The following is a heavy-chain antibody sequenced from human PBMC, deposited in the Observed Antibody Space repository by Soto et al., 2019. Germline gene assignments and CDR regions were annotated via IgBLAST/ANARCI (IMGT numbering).Heavy chain of an antibody. CDR1: GASMSSGGHS. Sequence: QVQLQESGSGLVKPSQTLSVTCGVSGASMSSGGHSWSWIRQSPGEGLEWSGCIYATGKTYYNPSLKSRVTISVDTSKNQFSLNVTSVTAADTAVYYCARAPPGPSPRWDVWGQGTTVTVSS. V-gene: IGHV4-30-2*06. CDR2: IYATGKT. J-gene: IGHJ6*02. CDR3: ARAPPGPSPRWDV. D-gene: IGHD3-10*01.